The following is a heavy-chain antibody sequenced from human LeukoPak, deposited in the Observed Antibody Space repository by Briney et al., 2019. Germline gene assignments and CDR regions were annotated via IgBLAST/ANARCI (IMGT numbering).Heavy chain of an antibody. D-gene: IGHD5-24*01. J-gene: IGHJ6*02. CDR3: ARDDSRDGSNYNYYGTDV. CDR2: IYYSGST. CDR1: GGSISSYY. Sequence: ASETLSLTCTVSGGSISSYYWSWIRQPPGKGLEWIGYIYYSGSTNYNPSLKSRVTISVDTSKNQFSLHLSSVTAADTAVYYCARDDSRDGSNYNYYGTDVWGQGTTVTVSS. V-gene: IGHV4-59*01.